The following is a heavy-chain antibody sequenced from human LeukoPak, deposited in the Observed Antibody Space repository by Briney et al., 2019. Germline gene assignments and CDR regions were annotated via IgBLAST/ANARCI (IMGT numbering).Heavy chain of an antibody. CDR2: INPSGGST. CDR1: GYTFTSYY. V-gene: IGHV1-46*01. D-gene: IGHD3-10*01. CDR3: ARAVGYYGSGSSNDY. J-gene: IGHJ4*02. Sequence: ASVRVSCKASGYTFTSYYMHWVRQAPGQGLEWMGIINPSGGSTSYAQKFQGRVTMTRDTFTSTVYMELSSLRSEDTAVYYCARAVGYYGSGSSNDYWGQGTLVTVSS.